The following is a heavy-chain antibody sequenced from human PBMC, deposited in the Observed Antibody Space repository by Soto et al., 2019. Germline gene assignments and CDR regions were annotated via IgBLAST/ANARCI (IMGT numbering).Heavy chain of an antibody. CDR2: IYYSGST. CDR3: ARDNPYSSAYDY. CDR1: GGSISSSSYY. D-gene: IGHD6-19*01. J-gene: IGHJ4*02. Sequence: SETLSLTCTVSGGSISSSSYYWGWIRQPPGKGLEWIGSIYYSGSTYYNPSLKSRVTISVDTSKNQFSLKLSSVTAADTAVYYCARDNPYSSAYDYWGQGTLVTVSS. V-gene: IGHV4-39*07.